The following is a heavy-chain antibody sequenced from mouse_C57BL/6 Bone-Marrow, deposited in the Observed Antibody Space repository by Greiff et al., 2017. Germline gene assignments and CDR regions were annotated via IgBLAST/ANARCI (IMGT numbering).Heavy chain of an antibody. CDR3: ARSYDYDDYTMDY. D-gene: IGHD2-4*01. J-gene: IGHJ4*01. CDR1: GYTFTNYW. Sequence: QVQLQQPGAELVKPGASVKLSCKASGYTFTNYWLHWVKQRPGQGLEWIGMMHPNGGSPDYNETLKSEATLSVDKSSRTAHMELSSLTSEDSAVYYCARSYDYDDYTMDYWGQGTSVTVSS. CDR2: MHPNGGSP. V-gene: IGHV1-64*01.